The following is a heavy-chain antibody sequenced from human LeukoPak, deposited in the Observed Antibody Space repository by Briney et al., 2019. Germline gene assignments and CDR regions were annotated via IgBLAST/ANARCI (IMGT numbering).Heavy chain of an antibody. V-gene: IGHV3-7*01. CDR1: GFTFSSYW. CDR3: ARGLGITMVRGVMDFDY. CDR2: IKQDGSEK. Sequence: PGGSLRLSCAASGFTFSSYWMSWVRQAPGKGLEWVANIKQDGSEKYYVDSVKGRFTISRDNAKNSLYLQMNSLRAEDTAVYYCARGLGITMVRGVMDFDYWGQGTLVTVSS. J-gene: IGHJ4*02. D-gene: IGHD3-10*01.